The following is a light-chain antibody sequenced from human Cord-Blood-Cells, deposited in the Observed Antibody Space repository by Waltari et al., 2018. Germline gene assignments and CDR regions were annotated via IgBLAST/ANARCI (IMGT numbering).Light chain of an antibody. CDR3: QQYNSYSWT. J-gene: IGKJ1*01. Sequence: DIQMTQSPSSLSASVADRVTITCRASQSISSWLAWYQQKPGKAPKLLIYDASSLESGVPSRFGGSGSRTEFTLTISSLQPDDFATYYCQQYNSYSWTCGQG. CDR1: QSISSW. CDR2: DAS. V-gene: IGKV1-5*01.